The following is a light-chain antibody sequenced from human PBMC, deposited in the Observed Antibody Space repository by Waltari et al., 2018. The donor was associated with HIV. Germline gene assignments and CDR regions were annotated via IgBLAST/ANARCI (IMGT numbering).Light chain of an antibody. V-gene: IGKV3-11*01. J-gene: IGKJ4*01. CDR1: QSVSSY. CDR3: QHRSNWPLS. CDR2: GAS. Sequence: EIVLTQSPATLSLSPGERATLSCRASQSVSSYLAWYQQKPGQAPRLLIYGASNRSGTDFTLTISGLEPEDFAVYYCQHRSNWPLSFGGGTKVEIK.